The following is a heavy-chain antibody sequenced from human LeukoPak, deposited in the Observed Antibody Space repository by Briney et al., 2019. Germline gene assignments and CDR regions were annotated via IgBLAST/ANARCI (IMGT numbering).Heavy chain of an antibody. J-gene: IGHJ3*02. Sequence: SVKVSCKASGGTFSSYAISWVRQAPGQGLEWMGRIIPILGIANYAQKFQGRVTITTDESTRTAYMELSSLISEDTAVYYCARGATSASLAARHDAFDIWGQGTMVTVSS. CDR3: ARGATSASLAARHDAFDI. V-gene: IGHV1-69*04. CDR2: IIPILGIA. CDR1: GGTFSSYA. D-gene: IGHD6-6*01.